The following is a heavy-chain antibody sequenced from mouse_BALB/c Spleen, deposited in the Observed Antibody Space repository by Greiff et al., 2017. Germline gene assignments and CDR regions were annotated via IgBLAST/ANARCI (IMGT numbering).Heavy chain of an antibody. CDR3: ARIYDGYYVGVAY. V-gene: IGHV5-9-4*01. CDR1: GFTFSSYA. D-gene: IGHD2-3*01. Sequence: EVQVVESGGGLVKPGGSLKLSCAASGFTFSSYAMSWVRQSPEKRLEWVAEISSGGSYTYYPDTVTGRFTISRDNAKNTLYLEMSSLRSEDTAMYYCARIYDGYYVGVAYGGRGTLVTVSA. J-gene: IGHJ3*01. CDR2: ISSGGSYT.